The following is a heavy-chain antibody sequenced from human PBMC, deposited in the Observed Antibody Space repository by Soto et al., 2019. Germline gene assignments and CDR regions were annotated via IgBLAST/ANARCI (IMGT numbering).Heavy chain of an antibody. J-gene: IGHJ4*02. V-gene: IGHV2-5*02. Sequence: QITLKESGPTLVKPTETLTLTCTFSGFSLSTSGEGVGWIRQPPGKAPEWLALIYWDDDERYSPSLRTRLTITKDTSKNQVVLTMTNMDPVDTATYYCAHSVRGGYRSGGNCHFFDLWGQGTLVTVSS. CDR3: AHSVRGGYRSGGNCHFFDL. CDR2: IYWDDDE. CDR1: GFSLSTSGEG. D-gene: IGHD2-15*01.